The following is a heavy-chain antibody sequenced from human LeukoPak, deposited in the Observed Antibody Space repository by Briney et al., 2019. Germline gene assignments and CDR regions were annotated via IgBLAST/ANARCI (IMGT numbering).Heavy chain of an antibody. CDR3: ARHYDILTGYFDY. V-gene: IGHV5-51*01. Sequence: GESLKISCKGSGYSFTSYWIGWVRQMPGKGLEWMGLIYPGDSDTRYSPSFQGQVTISADKSISTAYLQWSSLKASDTAMYYCARHYDILTGYFDYWGQGTLVTVSS. CDR2: IYPGDSDT. J-gene: IGHJ4*02. D-gene: IGHD3-9*01. CDR1: GYSFTSYW.